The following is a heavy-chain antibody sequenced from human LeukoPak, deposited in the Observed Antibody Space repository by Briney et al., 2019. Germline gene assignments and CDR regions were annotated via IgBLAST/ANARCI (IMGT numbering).Heavy chain of an antibody. CDR2: IKQDGSEK. CDR1: GFTFSSYW. D-gene: IGHD5-12*01. CDR3: ARDRGYDYLDYYYGMDV. V-gene: IGHV3-7*01. Sequence: GGSLRLSCAASGFTFSSYWMSWVRQAPGKGREGVANIKQDGSEKYYVDSVKGRFTISRDNAKNSLYLHMNSLRAEDTAVYYCARDRGYDYLDYYYGMDVWGQGTTVTVSS. J-gene: IGHJ6*02.